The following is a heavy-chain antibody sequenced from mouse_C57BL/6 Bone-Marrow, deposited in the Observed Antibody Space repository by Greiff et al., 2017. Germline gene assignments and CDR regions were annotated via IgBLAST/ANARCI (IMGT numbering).Heavy chain of an antibody. CDR1: GYTFTSYG. CDR3: TRSGYDYWYFDV. CDR2: IYPSSGNT. D-gene: IGHD3-1*01. V-gene: IGHV1-81*01. J-gene: IGHJ1*03. Sequence: QVQLQQSGAELARPGASVKLSCKASGYTFTSYGISWVKQRTGQGLEWIGEIYPSSGNTYYNEKFKGKATLPSDKSSSTAYMELRSLTSEDAEVYFWTRSGYDYWYFDVWGTGTTVTVSS.